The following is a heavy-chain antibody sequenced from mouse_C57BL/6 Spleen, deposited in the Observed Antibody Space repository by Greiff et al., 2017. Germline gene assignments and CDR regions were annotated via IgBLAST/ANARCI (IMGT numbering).Heavy chain of an antibody. CDR1: GYTFTDYY. V-gene: IGHV1-76*01. CDR2: IYPGSGNT. Sequence: VQLQQSGAELVRPGASVKLSCKASGYTFTDYYINWVKQRPGQGLEWIARIYPGSGNTYYNEKFKGKATLTAEKSSSTAYMQLSSLTSEDSAVYFCAREGGDYWGQGTSVTVSS. CDR3: AREGGDY. J-gene: IGHJ4*01.